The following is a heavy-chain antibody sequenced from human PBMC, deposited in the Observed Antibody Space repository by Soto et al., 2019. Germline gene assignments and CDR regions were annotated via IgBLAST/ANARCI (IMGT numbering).Heavy chain of an antibody. CDR2: INAGGGDT. CDR1: GYTFTTYA. V-gene: IGHV1-3*01. CDR3: ARGRVVRGVTTSVPHHF. D-gene: IGHD3-10*01. J-gene: IGHJ4*02. Sequence: QVQLVQSGAEVKKPGASVKVSCKTSGYTFTTYAMHWVRQAPGPRLAWRGWINAGGGDTKYSQRFQGRVTISRDTSASTVYMELSSLTPEDTAVYYCARGRVVRGVTTSVPHHFCGQGTLVTVSS.